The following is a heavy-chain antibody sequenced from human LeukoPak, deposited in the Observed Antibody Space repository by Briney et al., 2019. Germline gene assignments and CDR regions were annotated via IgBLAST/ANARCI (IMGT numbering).Heavy chain of an antibody. V-gene: IGHV4-30-4*01. Sequence: PSETLSLTRTVSGGSISSGDNYWSWIRQPPGKGLEWIGYIYYSGSTFYNPSLKSRVTISVDTSKNQFSLKLTSVTAADTAVYYCARGELLYYYWGQGTLVTVSS. D-gene: IGHD2-15*01. CDR3: ARGELLYYY. CDR2: IYYSGST. CDR1: GGSISSGDNY. J-gene: IGHJ4*02.